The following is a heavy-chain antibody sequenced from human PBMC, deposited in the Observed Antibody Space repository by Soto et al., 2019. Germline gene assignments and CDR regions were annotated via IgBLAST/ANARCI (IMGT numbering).Heavy chain of an antibody. CDR3: AGGDHWRLVDY. Sequence: SETLSLTCTVSGDSITTRYWSWIRQPPGKGLEWIGYVYNTGDNYNPSLMRRASMSLDTSKNLFSLQLRSVTAADTAVNYCAGGDHWRLVDYWGRGNLVTVSS. CDR2: VYNTGD. V-gene: IGHV4-59*11. CDR1: GDSITTRY. D-gene: IGHD3-16*01. J-gene: IGHJ4*02.